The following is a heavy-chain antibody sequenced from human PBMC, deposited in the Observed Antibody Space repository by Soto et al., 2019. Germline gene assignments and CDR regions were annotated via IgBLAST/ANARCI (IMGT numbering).Heavy chain of an antibody. CDR2: IYYSGST. Sequence: SETLSLTCTVSGGSISSSSYYWGWIRQPPGKGLEWIGSIYYSGSTYYNPSLKSRVTISVDTSKNHFSLKLSSVTAADTAVYYCARTITKAPTVAHIDVWGQGPTVTVSS. D-gene: IGHD1-1*01. CDR3: ARTITKAPTVAHIDV. V-gene: IGHV4-39*01. CDR1: GGSISSSSYY. J-gene: IGHJ6*02.